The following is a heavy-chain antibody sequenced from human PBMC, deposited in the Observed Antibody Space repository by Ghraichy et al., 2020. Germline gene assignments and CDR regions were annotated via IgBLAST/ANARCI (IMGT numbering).Heavy chain of an antibody. Sequence: GGSLRLSCAASGFTFSSYEMNWVRQAPGKGLEWVSYISSGGTTIYYADSAKGRFTISRDNDKNSLYLQMTSLRVEDAAVYYCARRGRVFDYWGQGTLVTVSS. D-gene: IGHD3-10*01. CDR2: ISSGGTTI. CDR3: ARRGRVFDY. J-gene: IGHJ4*02. V-gene: IGHV3-48*03. CDR1: GFTFSSYE.